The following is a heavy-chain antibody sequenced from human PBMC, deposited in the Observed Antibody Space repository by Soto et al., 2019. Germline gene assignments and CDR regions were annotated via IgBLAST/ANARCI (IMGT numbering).Heavy chain of an antibody. CDR3: RSGSRYSTDV. J-gene: IGHJ6*02. Sequence: SETLSLTCAVSGDSISSDKWWSWVRQPPGKGLEWIGEVYHSGNTNYNPSLKSRVIISVDTSKNQFSLNVSSVTAADTAMYYCRSGSRYSTDVCGQGTTVTVS. CDR2: VYHSGNT. D-gene: IGHD6-13*01. V-gene: IGHV4-4*02. CDR1: GDSISSDKW.